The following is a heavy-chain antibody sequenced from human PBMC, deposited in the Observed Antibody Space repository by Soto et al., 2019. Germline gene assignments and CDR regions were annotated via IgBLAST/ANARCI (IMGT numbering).Heavy chain of an antibody. CDR2: IKPDGSEK. D-gene: IGHD3-3*01. Sequence: GGSLRLSCEAAGLTFSSYWMTWVHQAPGKGLEWVGDIKPDGSEKYYVDSVEGRFTISRDNAKNSIYLEMNSLRVEDTAVYYCARSITTLGVVTISDDNWFDPWGQGTPVTVSS. CDR1: GLTFSSYW. J-gene: IGHJ5*02. V-gene: IGHV3-7*03. CDR3: ARSITTLGVVTISDDNWFDP.